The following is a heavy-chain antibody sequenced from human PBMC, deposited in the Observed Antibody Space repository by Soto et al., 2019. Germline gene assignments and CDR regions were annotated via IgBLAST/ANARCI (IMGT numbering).Heavy chain of an antibody. V-gene: IGHV4-34*01. CDR1: GGSFSGYY. CDR3: ARASTYYYGSGSYYKGDYFDY. J-gene: IGHJ4*02. D-gene: IGHD3-10*01. Sequence: PSETLSLTCAVYGGSFSGYYWSWIRQPPGKGLEWIGEINHSGSTNYNPSLKSRVTISVDTSKNQFSLKLSSVTAADTAVYYCARASTYYYGSGSYYKGDYFDYWGQGTLVTSPQ. CDR2: INHSGST.